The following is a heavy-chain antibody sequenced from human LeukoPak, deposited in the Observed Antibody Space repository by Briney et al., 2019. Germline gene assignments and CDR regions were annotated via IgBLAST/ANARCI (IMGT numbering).Heavy chain of an antibody. CDR2: MNPNSGNT. V-gene: IGHV1-8*03. CDR1: GYTFTSYD. J-gene: IGHJ4*02. D-gene: IGHD6-13*01. Sequence: ASVNVSCKASGYTFTSYDINWVRQATGQGLEWMGWMNPNSGNTGYAQKFQGRVTITRNTSISTAYMELSRLRSDDTAICYCASVTYSTLTPFDYWGRGTLVTVTS. CDR3: ASVTYSTLTPFDY.